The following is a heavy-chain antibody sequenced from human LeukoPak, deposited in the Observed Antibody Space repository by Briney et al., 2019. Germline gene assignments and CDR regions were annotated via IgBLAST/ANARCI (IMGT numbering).Heavy chain of an antibody. Sequence: ASVKVSCKASGGTFSSYAISWVRQAPGQGLEWMGGIIPIFGTANNAQKFQGRVTITADESTSTAYMELSSLRSEDTAVYYCARDRNPERNVGAYNWFDPWGQGTLVTVSS. CDR3: ARDRNPERNVGAYNWFDP. CDR2: IIPIFGTA. CDR1: GGTFSSYA. V-gene: IGHV1-69*01. D-gene: IGHD1-1*01. J-gene: IGHJ5*02.